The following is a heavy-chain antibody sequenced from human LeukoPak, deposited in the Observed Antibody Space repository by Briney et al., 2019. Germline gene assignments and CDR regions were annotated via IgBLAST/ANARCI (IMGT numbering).Heavy chain of an antibody. J-gene: IGHJ5*02. CDR3: ARDAYSSGWYKWFDP. V-gene: IGHV7-4-1*02. CDR1: GYTFTSYA. CDR2: INTNTGNP. Sequence: GASVKVSCKASGYTFTSYAMNWVRQAPGQGLEWMGWINTNTGNPTYAQGFTGRFVFSLDTSVSTAYLQISSLKAEDTAVYYCARDAYSSGWYKWFDPWGQGTLVTVSS. D-gene: IGHD6-19*01.